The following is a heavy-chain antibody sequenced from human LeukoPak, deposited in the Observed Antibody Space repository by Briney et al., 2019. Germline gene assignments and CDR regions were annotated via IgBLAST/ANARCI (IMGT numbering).Heavy chain of an antibody. CDR3: AKDRAVGATPGGYFDY. J-gene: IGHJ4*02. V-gene: IGHV3-23*01. CDR2: ISGSGGST. D-gene: IGHD1-26*01. CDR1: GFTFSSYA. Sequence: GGSLRLSCAASGFTFSSYAMSWVRQAPGKGLEWVSAISGSGGSTYYADSVKGRFTISRDNSKNTLYLQKNSLRADDTAVYYCAKDRAVGATPGGYFDYWGQGTLVTVSS.